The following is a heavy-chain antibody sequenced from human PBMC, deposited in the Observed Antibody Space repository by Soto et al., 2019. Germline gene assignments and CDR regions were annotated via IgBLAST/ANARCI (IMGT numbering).Heavy chain of an antibody. CDR3: RGTGDHRDYYYYGMDV. Sequence: SETLSLTCTVSGGSISSSSYYWGWIRQPPGKGLEWIGSIYYSGSTYYNPSLKSRVTISVDTSKNQFSLKLSSVTAADTAVCYCRGTGDHRDYYYYGMDVWGQGTTVTVSS. V-gene: IGHV4-39*01. CDR1: GGSISSSSYY. J-gene: IGHJ6*02. CDR2: IYYSGST. D-gene: IGHD7-27*01.